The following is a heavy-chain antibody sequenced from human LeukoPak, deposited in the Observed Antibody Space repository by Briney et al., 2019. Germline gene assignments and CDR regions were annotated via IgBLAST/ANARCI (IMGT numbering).Heavy chain of an antibody. J-gene: IGHJ5*02. CDR3: ASTYSSSWYNWFDP. CDR1: GGSISSYY. D-gene: IGHD6-13*01. CDR2: IYYSGST. Sequence: SETLSLTCTVSGGSISSYYWGWLPQPPGKGLEWIGYIYYSGSTNYNPSLKSRVTIAVDTSKNQFSVKLSSVTAADTAVYYCASTYSSSWYNWFDPWGQGTLVTVSS. V-gene: IGHV4-59*01.